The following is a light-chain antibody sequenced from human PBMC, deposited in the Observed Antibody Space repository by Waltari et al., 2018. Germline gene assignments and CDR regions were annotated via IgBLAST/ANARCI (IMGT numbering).Light chain of an antibody. CDR3: AAWDDRLRGPL. J-gene: IGLJ2*01. CDR2: RNN. Sequence: QSVLTQPPSASGTPGQRVTISCSGGSSNIGSNAVSWYQQPPGADPKVLTHRNNQGSAGVPGRVSGAKSGTSASLAISWLRSGDEADYYCAAWDDRLRGPLFGGGTKLTVL. CDR1: SSNIGSNA. V-gene: IGLV1-47*01.